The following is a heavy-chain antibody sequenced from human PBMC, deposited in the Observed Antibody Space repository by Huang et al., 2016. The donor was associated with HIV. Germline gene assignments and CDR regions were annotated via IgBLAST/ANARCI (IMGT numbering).Heavy chain of an antibody. V-gene: IGHV4-34*01. CDR1: GGSFSAYY. D-gene: IGHD3-3*01. CDR2: INHSGRT. CDR3: ARVEGRITIFGVVIKQGAFDV. J-gene: IGHJ3*01. Sequence: QVQLQQWGAGLLKPSETLSLTCAVYGGSFSAYYWSWIRQPPGKGLEWIGEINHSGRTNYKPSLKSRVTIARDTSKTQLSLKLNSVTAADTAVYYCARVEGRITIFGVVIKQGAFDVWGQGTMVTVSS.